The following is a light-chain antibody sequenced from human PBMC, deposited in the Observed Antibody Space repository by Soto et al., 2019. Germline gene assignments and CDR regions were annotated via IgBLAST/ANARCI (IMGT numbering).Light chain of an antibody. CDR3: QQYDNYPYT. V-gene: IGKV1-5*03. J-gene: IGKJ2*01. Sequence: DIQMTQSPSTLSASVGDRVTITCRASQSISSWLAWYQQKPGKAPKILIYKASSLESGVPSRFSGSGSGTEFTLTISSLHPDDFATYYCQQYDNYPYTFGQGSKLEIK. CDR2: KAS. CDR1: QSISSW.